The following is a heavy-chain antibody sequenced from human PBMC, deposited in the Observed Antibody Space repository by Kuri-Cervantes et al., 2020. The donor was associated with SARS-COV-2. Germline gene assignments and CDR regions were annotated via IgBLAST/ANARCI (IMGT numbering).Heavy chain of an antibody. Sequence: GGSLRLSCAASGFTFSSYGMHWVRQAPGKGLEWVAVISYDGSNKYYADSVKGRFTISRDNSKNTLYLQMNSLRAEDTAVYYCASDRSTHYFDYWGQGTLVTVSS. V-gene: IGHV3-30*03. CDR2: ISYDGSNK. CDR3: ASDRSTHYFDY. J-gene: IGHJ4*02. CDR1: GFTFSSYG.